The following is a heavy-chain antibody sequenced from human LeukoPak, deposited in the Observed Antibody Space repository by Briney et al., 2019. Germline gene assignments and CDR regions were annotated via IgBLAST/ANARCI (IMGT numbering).Heavy chain of an antibody. Sequence: SETLSLTCTVSGGSISSYYWSWIQQPPGKGLEWIGYIYYSGSTNYNPSLKSRVTISVDTSKNQFSLKLSSVTAADTAVYYCARGGVEMATKHRAFDIWGQGTMVTVSS. CDR1: GGSISSYY. CDR3: ARGGVEMATKHRAFDI. J-gene: IGHJ3*02. CDR2: IYYSGST. D-gene: IGHD5-24*01. V-gene: IGHV4-59*01.